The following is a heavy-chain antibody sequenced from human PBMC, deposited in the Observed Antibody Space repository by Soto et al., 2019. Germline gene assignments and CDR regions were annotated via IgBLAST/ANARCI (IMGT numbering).Heavy chain of an antibody. CDR2: ISGSGGST. CDR3: AKDWGSGYCSSTSCDINNWFDP. J-gene: IGHJ5*02. D-gene: IGHD2-2*01. Sequence: HPGGSLRLSCAASGFTFSSYAMSWVRQAPGKGLEWVSAISGSGGSTYYADSVKGRFTISRDNSKNTLYLQMNSLRAEDTAVYYCAKDWGSGYCSSTSCDINNWFDPWGQGTLVTVSS. CDR1: GFTFSSYA. V-gene: IGHV3-23*01.